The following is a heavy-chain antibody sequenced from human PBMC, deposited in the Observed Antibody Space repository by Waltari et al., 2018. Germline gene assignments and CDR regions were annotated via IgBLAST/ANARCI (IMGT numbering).Heavy chain of an antibody. Sequence: QVQLVQSGAEVKKPGSSVKVSCKASGGTFSSYAISWVRQAPGQGLEWMGVIIPILWTANYAQKFQGRVTITADKSTSTAYMELSSLRSEDTAVYYCARDSNEYSSSWGDFDYWGQGTLVTVSS. V-gene: IGHV1-69*14. D-gene: IGHD6-6*01. J-gene: IGHJ4*02. CDR3: ARDSNEYSSSWGDFDY. CDR1: GGTFSSYA. CDR2: IIPILWTA.